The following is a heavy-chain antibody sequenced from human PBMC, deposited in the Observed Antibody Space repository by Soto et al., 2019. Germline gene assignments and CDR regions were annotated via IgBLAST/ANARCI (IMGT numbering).Heavy chain of an antibody. Sequence: QVQLVESGGGVVQPGRSLRLSCAASGFTFSSYGMHWVRQAPGKGLEGVAVISDDGSNKDYADSVKGRFTMSRDNSKNTLYLQMNSLRAEDTAVYYCAKDVSRLIAAAFDYWGQGALVTVSS. J-gene: IGHJ4*02. V-gene: IGHV3-30*18. CDR2: ISDDGSNK. CDR1: GFTFSSYG. D-gene: IGHD6-13*01. CDR3: AKDVSRLIAAAFDY.